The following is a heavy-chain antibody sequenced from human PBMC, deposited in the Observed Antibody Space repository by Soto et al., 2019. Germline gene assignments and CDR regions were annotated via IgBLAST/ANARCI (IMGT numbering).Heavy chain of an antibody. J-gene: IGHJ4*02. V-gene: IGHV4-31*02. Sequence: PSETLSLTCSVSGASTVSHYHWTWIRQPPGKGLEWMGYIFNSGTTFYNPSLTSRLSISMDTSGNHSSLELRSVTAADTAVYYCALALGPTTGLDYWGQGTLVTVSS. CDR2: IFNSGTT. CDR3: ALALGPTTGLDY. D-gene: IGHD1-26*01. CDR1: GASTVSHYH.